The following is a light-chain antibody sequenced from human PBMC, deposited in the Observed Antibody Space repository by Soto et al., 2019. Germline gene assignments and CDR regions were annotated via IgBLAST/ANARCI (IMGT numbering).Light chain of an antibody. Sequence: EIVLTQSPGTLSLSPGERATLSCRASQSVSSSHLAWYQQKPGQAPRLLIFGAYSRATGIPDRFGGSGSGTAFTLTISALETEDFAVYFCQQYGSSPRTFGQGTKVEIK. CDR1: QSVSSSH. J-gene: IGKJ1*01. V-gene: IGKV3-20*01. CDR2: GAY. CDR3: QQYGSSPRT.